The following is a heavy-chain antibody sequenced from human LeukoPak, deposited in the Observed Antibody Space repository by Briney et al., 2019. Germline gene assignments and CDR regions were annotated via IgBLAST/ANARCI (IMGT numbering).Heavy chain of an antibody. V-gene: IGHV3-48*03. Sequence: GGSLRLSCAASGFSFSSYEMNWVRQAPGKGLEWISYISSSGSTMYADSVKGRFTISRDNAKNSLHLQMNSLRAEDTAVYYCARHNGCYDYWGQGTLVTVSS. D-gene: IGHD6-19*01. CDR2: ISSSGST. CDR3: ARHNGCYDY. CDR1: GFSFSSYE. J-gene: IGHJ4*02.